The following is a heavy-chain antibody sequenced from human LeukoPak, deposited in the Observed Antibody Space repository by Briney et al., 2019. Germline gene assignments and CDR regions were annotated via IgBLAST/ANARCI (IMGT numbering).Heavy chain of an antibody. CDR2: IYYSGST. V-gene: IGHV4-59*01. D-gene: IGHD2-21*02. CDR3: ARDRRGLAYCGGDCYWFDP. J-gene: IGHJ5*02. CDR1: GGSISSYY. Sequence: SETLSLTCPVSGGSISSYYWSWIRQPPGKGLEWIGYIYYSGSTNYNPSLKSRVTISVDTSKNQFSLKLSSVTAADTAAYYCARDRRGLAYCGGDCYWFDPWGQGTLVTVSS.